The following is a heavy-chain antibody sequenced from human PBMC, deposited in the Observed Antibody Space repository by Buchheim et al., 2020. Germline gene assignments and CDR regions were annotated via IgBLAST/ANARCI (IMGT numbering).Heavy chain of an antibody. V-gene: IGHV4-59*01. CDR3: ARMSRGTTVDY. Sequence: QVQLQESGPGLVKPSETLSLTCTVSGGSISSYYWSWIRQPPGKGLEWIGYIYYSRSTNYNPPLKSRVTISVDTSKNQFSLKLSSVTAADTAVYYCARMSRGTTVDYWGQGTL. CDR1: GGSISSYY. CDR2: IYYSRST. J-gene: IGHJ4*02. D-gene: IGHD2/OR15-2a*01.